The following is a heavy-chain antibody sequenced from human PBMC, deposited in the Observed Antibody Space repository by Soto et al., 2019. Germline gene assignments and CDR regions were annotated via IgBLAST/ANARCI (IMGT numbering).Heavy chain of an antibody. Sequence: LRLSCAASGFTFSSYWMSWVRQAPGKGLEWVANIKQDGSEKYYVDSVKGRFTISRDNAKNSLYLQMNSLRAEDTAVYYCASPPLGYCSSTSCYLGYYGMDVWGQGTTVTVSS. D-gene: IGHD2-2*01. J-gene: IGHJ6*02. CDR1: GFTFSSYW. CDR3: ASPPLGYCSSTSCYLGYYGMDV. CDR2: IKQDGSEK. V-gene: IGHV3-7*01.